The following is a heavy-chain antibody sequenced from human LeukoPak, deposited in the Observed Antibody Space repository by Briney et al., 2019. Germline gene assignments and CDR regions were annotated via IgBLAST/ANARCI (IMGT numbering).Heavy chain of an antibody. J-gene: IGHJ3*02. D-gene: IGHD3-22*01. V-gene: IGHV4-59*12. CDR1: GGSISSYY. CDR3: ASAMIGVPDDAFDI. CDR2: LHYSGST. Sequence: SETLSLTCTVSGGSISSYYWSWIRQPPGKGLEWIGWLHYSGSTNYNPSLKSRVTISVDTSKNQFSLKLSSVTAADTAVYYCASAMIGVPDDAFDIWGQGTMVTVSS.